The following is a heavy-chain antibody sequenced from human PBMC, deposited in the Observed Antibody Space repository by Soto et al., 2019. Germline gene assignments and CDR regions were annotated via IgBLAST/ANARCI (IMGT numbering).Heavy chain of an antibody. CDR1: GFTVSNNY. CDR3: AKRQGIGAAAKNFDF. D-gene: IGHD6-13*01. J-gene: IGHJ4*02. V-gene: IGHV3-53*01. Sequence: GSLRLSCAVSGFTVSNNYMSWVRQAPGKGLEGASVIYSGGYTAYGDSVKGRFTISRDNSKNTLYLQMNSLRADDTAVYYCAKRQGIGAAAKNFDFWGQGARVTVS. CDR2: IYSGGYT.